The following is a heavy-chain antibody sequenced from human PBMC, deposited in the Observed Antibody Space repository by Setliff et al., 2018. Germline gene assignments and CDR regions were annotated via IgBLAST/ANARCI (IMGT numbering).Heavy chain of an antibody. V-gene: IGHV3-23*01. CDR3: ATSTITTYYFDY. Sequence: GGSMRLSCVTSGFAFTSYDMTWVRQAPGKGLEWVASINNGGVSADYTDSVKGRFTISRDNSRNTLYLQMKSLRAEDTAIYYCATSTITTYYFDYWGHGTLVTVSS. J-gene: IGHJ4*01. CDR2: INNGGVSA. CDR1: GFAFTSYD. D-gene: IGHD4-4*01.